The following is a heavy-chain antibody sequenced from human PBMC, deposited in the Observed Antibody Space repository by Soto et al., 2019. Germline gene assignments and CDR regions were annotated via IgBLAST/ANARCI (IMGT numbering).Heavy chain of an antibody. J-gene: IGHJ6*02. CDR1: GGSISSYY. CDR3: ARDQAWSGYSYYYYGMDV. V-gene: IGHV4-59*01. CDR2: IYYSGST. D-gene: IGHD3-3*01. Sequence: TSETLSLTCTVSGGSISSYYWSWIRQPPGKGLEWIGYIYYSGSTNYNPSLKSRVTISVDTSKNQFSLKLSSVTAADTAVYYCARDQAWSGYSYYYYGMDVWGQGTTVTVSS.